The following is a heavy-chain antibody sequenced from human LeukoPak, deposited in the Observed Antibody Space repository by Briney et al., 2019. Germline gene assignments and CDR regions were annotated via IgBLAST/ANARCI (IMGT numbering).Heavy chain of an antibody. J-gene: IGHJ4*02. V-gene: IGHV1-2*02. CDR2: TNPNSGGT. D-gene: IGHD2-2*01. Sequence: GASVKVSCKASGYTFTGYYMHWVRQAPGQGLEWMGWTNPNSGGTNYAQKFQGRVTMTRDTSISTAYMELSRLRSDDTAVYYCARELYCSSTSCYSAAGDYWGQGTLVTVSS. CDR1: GYTFTGYY. CDR3: ARELYCSSTSCYSAAGDY.